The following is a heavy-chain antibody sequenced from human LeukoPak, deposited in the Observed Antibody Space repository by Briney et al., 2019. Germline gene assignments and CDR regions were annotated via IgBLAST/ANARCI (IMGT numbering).Heavy chain of an antibody. V-gene: IGHV1-18*04. D-gene: IGHD5-18*01. Sequence: ASVKVSCKASGDTFTSYGIGGVRDGPGQGVEWMGWISAYNGNTNYAQKLQGRVTMTTDTSTSTAYMELRSLTSHDTAVYYCAGVYRDTYGQNWGQGTLVTVSS. J-gene: IGHJ4*02. CDR2: ISAYNGNT. CDR3: AGVYRDTYGQN. CDR1: GDTFTSYG.